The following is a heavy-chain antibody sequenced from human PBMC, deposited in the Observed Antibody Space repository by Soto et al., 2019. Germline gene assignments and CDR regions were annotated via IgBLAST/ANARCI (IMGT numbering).Heavy chain of an antibody. CDR3: AKHPVGTTDYYQYMDV. J-gene: IGHJ6*03. D-gene: IGHD1-1*01. CDR1: GFTFSNYG. V-gene: IGHV3-30*18. Sequence: GGSLRLSCAASGFTFSNYGMHWVRQAPGKGLEWVAVISYDGSNKYYADSVKGRFTISRDNSKNTLYLQMNSLRAEDTAVYYCAKHPVGTTDYYQYMDVWGKGTTVTVSS. CDR2: ISYDGSNK.